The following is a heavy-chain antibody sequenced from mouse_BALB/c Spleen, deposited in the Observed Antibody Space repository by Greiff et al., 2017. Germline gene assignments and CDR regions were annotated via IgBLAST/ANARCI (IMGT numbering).Heavy chain of an antibody. Sequence: QVQLQQSGAELAKPGASVKMSCTASGFTFTSYGMHWVKQRPGQGLEWIVYINPSTGYTEYNQKFKDKARLTADKSSSTDYMQLSSLTSEDSAVYYCARVGGSIYFDYWGQGTTLTVSS. V-gene: IGHV1-4*01. J-gene: IGHJ2*01. CDR1: GFTFTSYG. CDR2: INPSTGYT. CDR3: ARVGGSIYFDY.